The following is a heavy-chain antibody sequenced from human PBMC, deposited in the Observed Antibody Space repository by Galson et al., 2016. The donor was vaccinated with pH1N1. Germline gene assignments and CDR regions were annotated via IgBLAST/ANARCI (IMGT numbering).Heavy chain of an antibody. CDR1: GYAFTGYY. CDR2: TNPNSGGT. V-gene: IGHV1-2*02. Sequence: SVKVSCKASGYAFTGYYMHWVRQAPGQGLEWMGWTNPNSGGTKYAQKCQGRVTMTRDTPISTAYMELSRLRSDDTAVYYCARRGSSTSHYYYGMDVWGQGTTVTVSS. CDR3: ARRGSSTSHYYYGMDV. D-gene: IGHD2-2*01. J-gene: IGHJ6*02.